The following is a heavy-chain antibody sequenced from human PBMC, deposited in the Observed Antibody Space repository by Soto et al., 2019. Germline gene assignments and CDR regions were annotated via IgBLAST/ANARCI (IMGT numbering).Heavy chain of an antibody. CDR3: ARHALGDCSSSSCSPDNYYYNYXDV. D-gene: IGHD2-2*01. V-gene: IGHV4-59*08. J-gene: IGHJ6*03. CDR2: IYYSGST. CDR1: GGSISSYY. Sequence: PSETLSLTCTVSGGSISSYYWSWIRQPPGKGLEWIGYIYYSGSTNYNPSLKSRVTISVDTSKNQFSLKLSSVTAADTAVYYCARHALGDCSSSSCSPDNYYYNYXDVWGKGTTVTVSS.